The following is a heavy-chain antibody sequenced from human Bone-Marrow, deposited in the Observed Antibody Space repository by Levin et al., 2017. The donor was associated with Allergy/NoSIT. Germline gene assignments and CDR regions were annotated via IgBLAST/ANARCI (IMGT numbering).Heavy chain of an antibody. CDR2: ISSSGSTI. CDR3: AREESSPDYGDYGLDY. Sequence: GGSLRLSCAASGFTFSSYEMNWVRQAPGKGLEWVSYISSSGSTIYYADSVKGRFTISRDNAKNSLYLQMNSLRAEDTAVYYCAREESSPDYGDYGLDYWGQGTLVTVSS. V-gene: IGHV3-48*03. CDR1: GFTFSSYE. J-gene: IGHJ4*02. D-gene: IGHD4-17*01.